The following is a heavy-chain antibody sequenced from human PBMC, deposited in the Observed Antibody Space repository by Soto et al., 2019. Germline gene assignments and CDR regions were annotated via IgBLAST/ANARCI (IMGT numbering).Heavy chain of an antibody. V-gene: IGHV3-33*01. D-gene: IGHD3-22*01. J-gene: IGHJ4*02. CDR3: ARAYDSSGYTTDY. CDR2: IWYDGSNK. CDR1: GFTFSSYG. Sequence: GGSLRLSCAASGFTFSSYGMHWVRQAPGKGLEWVAVIWYDGSNKYYADSVKGRFTISRDNSKNTLYLQMNSLRAEDTAVYYCARAYDSSGYTTDYWGQGTLVTVSS.